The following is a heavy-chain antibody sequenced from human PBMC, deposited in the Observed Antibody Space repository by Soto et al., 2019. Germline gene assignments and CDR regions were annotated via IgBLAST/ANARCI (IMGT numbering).Heavy chain of an antibody. CDR1: GGSVSSGSYY. D-gene: IGHD4-17*01. CDR3: ARDRADYGGRWFDS. Sequence: SETLSLTCTVSGGSVSSGSYYWSWIRQPPGKGLEWIGYIYYSGSTNYNPSLKSRVTISVDTSKNQFSLKLRSVTAADTAVYYCARDRADYGGRWFDSWGQGTLVTVSS. V-gene: IGHV4-61*01. J-gene: IGHJ5*01. CDR2: IYYSGST.